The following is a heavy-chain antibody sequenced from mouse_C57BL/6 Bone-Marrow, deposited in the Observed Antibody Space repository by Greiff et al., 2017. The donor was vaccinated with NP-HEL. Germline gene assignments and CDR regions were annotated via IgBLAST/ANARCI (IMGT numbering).Heavy chain of an antibody. CDR1: GFTFSSYG. CDR3: ASSY. CDR2: ISSGGSYT. V-gene: IGHV5-6*01. Sequence: EVHLVECGGDLVKPGGSLKLSCAASGFTFSSYGMSWVRQTPDKRLEWVATISSGGSYTYYPDSVKGRFTISRDNAKNTLYLQMSSLKSEDTAMYYCASSYWGQGTLVTVSA. J-gene: IGHJ3*01.